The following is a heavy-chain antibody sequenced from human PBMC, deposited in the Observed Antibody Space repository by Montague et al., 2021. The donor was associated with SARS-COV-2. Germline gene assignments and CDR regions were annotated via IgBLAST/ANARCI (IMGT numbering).Heavy chain of an antibody. J-gene: IGHJ4*02. CDR3: ARDLRDYDILTGYL. CDR2: INSSGSTI. V-gene: IGHV3-48*03. D-gene: IGHD3-9*01. CDR1: GFTFSRYE. Sequence: SLRLSCAASGFTFSRYEMNWVRQAPGKVLEWVSYINSSGSTIYXXXSXXGRFNISRDNAKNSLFLQMNSLRAEDTAVYYCARDLRDYDILTGYLWGQGTLVTVSS.